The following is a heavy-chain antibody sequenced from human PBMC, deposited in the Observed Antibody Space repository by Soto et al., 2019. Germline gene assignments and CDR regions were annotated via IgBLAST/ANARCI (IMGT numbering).Heavy chain of an antibody. D-gene: IGHD1-26*01. CDR3: ATYSLGAATFDF. CDR1: GGSISSSNSH. Sequence: SETLSLTCTVSGGSISSSNSHWGWIRQPPGKGLEWIGNIYYSGSTYYNPSLKSRVTISVDTSKNQVSLKLSSVTAADTAVYYCATYSLGAATFDFWGQGTLVTVSS. CDR2: IYYSGST. J-gene: IGHJ4*02. V-gene: IGHV4-39*01.